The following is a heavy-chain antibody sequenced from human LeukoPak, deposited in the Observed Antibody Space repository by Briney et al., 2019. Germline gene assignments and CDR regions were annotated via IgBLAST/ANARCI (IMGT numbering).Heavy chain of an antibody. CDR1: GYTFTSYI. CDR3: ARNGAGDYIEDWFDP. J-gene: IGHJ5*02. CDR2: IDAGNGNT. V-gene: IGHV1-3*01. D-gene: IGHD4-17*01. Sequence: ASVKVSCKASGYTFTSYIMHWVRQAPGQSLEWMGWIDAGNGNTKYSQKFQGRVTITRDTSASTAYMVLSSPRSEDTAVYYCARNGAGDYIEDWFDPWGQGTLVTVSS.